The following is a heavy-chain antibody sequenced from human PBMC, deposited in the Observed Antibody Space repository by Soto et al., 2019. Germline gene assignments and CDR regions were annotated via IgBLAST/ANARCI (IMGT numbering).Heavy chain of an antibody. J-gene: IGHJ4*02. CDR3: ARPLAGDEYYFDY. V-gene: IGHV4-39*01. D-gene: IGHD3-10*01. CDR1: GGSISSSSYY. Sequence: QLQLQESGPGLVKPSETLSLTCTVSGGSISSSSYYWGWIRQPPGKGLEWIGSIYYSGSTYYNPSLKRRVTISVDTSKNPFSLKLSSGTAADTAVYYCARPLAGDEYYFDYWGQGTLVTVSS. CDR2: IYYSGST.